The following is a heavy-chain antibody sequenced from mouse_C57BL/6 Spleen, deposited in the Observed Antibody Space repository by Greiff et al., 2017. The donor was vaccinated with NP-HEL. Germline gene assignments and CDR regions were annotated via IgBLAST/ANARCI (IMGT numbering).Heavy chain of an antibody. V-gene: IGHV5-9-1*02. J-gene: IGHJ2*01. D-gene: IGHD2-2*01. Sequence: EVQLQQSGEGLVKPGGSLKLSCAASGFTFSSYAMSWVRQTPEKRLEWVAYISSGGDYIYYADTVKGRFTISRDNARNTLYLQMSSLKSEDTAMYYCTRELYGSYYFDYWGQGTTLTVSS. CDR3: TRELYGSYYFDY. CDR1: GFTFSSYA. CDR2: ISSGGDYI.